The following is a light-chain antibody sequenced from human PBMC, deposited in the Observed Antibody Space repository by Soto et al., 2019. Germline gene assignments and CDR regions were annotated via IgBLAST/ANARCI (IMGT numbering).Light chain of an antibody. J-gene: IGKJ1*01. CDR3: QHYGSSLWT. V-gene: IGKV3-20*01. Sequence: EIVLTQAPGTLSLSPGERATLSCRARQSVSSSYLAWYQQKPGQAPRLLIYGASSRATGIPDRFSGSGSGTDFTRTISRLEAEDFAVYYCQHYGSSLWTFGQGTKVEIK. CDR2: GAS. CDR1: QSVSSSY.